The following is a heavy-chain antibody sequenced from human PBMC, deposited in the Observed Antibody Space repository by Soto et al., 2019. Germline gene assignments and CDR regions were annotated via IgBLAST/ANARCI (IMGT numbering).Heavy chain of an antibody. J-gene: IGHJ4*02. CDR3: AAIRLGELSSIDY. CDR1: GATFSNYA. CDR2: ILPLFATA. V-gene: IGHV1-69*12. D-gene: IGHD3-16*02. Sequence: QVQLVQSGTEVKKPGSSVKVSCTASGATFSNYAISWVRQAPGQGLEWMGGILPLFATADYAQNFQGRVAITADESTRTAYMELNSLTSEDTAVYYCAAIRLGELSSIDYWGQGTLVTVSS.